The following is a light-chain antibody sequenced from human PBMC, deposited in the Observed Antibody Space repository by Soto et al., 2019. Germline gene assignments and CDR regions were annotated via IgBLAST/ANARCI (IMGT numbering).Light chain of an antibody. CDR3: CSYAGSYTFV. Sequence: QSVLTQPRSVSGSPGQSVTISCSGTSIEVGGYSYVSWNQQRPGKAPKLMIYDVITRPSGVPDRFSGSKSGNTASLTISGLQAEDEADYFCCSYAGSYTFVFGTGTKLTVL. CDR2: DVI. CDR1: SIEVGGYSY. J-gene: IGLJ1*01. V-gene: IGLV2-11*01.